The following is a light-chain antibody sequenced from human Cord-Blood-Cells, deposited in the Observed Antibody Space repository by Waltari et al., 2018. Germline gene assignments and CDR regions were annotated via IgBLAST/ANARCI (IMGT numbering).Light chain of an antibody. CDR3: QAWDSSTVV. CDR2: QDR. Sequence: SYELPQPPPVSVPPGQTASITCSGDKLGDKYACWYQQKPGQSPVLVIYQDRKRPSGIPQRFSGSNSGNTATLTISGTQAMDEADYNCQAWDSSTVVFGGGTKLTVL. CDR1: KLGDKY. V-gene: IGLV3-1*01. J-gene: IGLJ2*01.